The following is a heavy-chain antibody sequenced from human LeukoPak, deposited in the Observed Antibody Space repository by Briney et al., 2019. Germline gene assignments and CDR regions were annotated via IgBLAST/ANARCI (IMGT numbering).Heavy chain of an antibody. CDR2: ISGSGGST. CDR3: AKLKYSSGYFDY. CDR1: EFDFSSYA. D-gene: IGHD3-22*01. V-gene: IGHV3-23*01. J-gene: IGHJ4*02. Sequence: GGSLRLSCAASEFDFSSYAMSWVRQAPGKGLEWVSAISGSGGSTYYADSVKGRFTISRDNSKNTLYLQMNSLRAEDTAVYYCAKLKYSSGYFDYWGQGTLVTVSS.